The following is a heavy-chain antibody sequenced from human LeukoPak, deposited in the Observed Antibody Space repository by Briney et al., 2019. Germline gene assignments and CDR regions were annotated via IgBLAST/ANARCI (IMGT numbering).Heavy chain of an antibody. CDR3: AKGAAAEYYYYMDV. D-gene: IGHD6-13*01. Sequence: GGSLRLSCAASGFTFSNYEMNWVRQAPGKGLEWVSYISSSGSTIYYADSVKGRFTISRDNAKNSLYLQMNSLRAEDTAVYYCAKGAAAEYYYYMDVWGKGTTVTVSS. CDR1: GFTFSNYE. J-gene: IGHJ6*03. V-gene: IGHV3-48*03. CDR2: ISSSGSTI.